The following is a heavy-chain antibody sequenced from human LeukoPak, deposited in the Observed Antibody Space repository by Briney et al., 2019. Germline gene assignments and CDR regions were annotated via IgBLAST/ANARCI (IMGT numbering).Heavy chain of an antibody. CDR3: ARANGYNFDYFDY. CDR2: ISYTWNT. D-gene: IGHD5-24*01. CDR1: GDSITNSGHY. Sequence: KPSETLSLTCTVSGDSITNSGHYWGWIRQAPGKGLEWIGTISYTWNTYYNPSLKSRVTISVDTSKNQFSLRLSSVTATDTAVYFCARANGYNFDYFDYWGQGTLVTVSS. V-gene: IGHV4-39*01. J-gene: IGHJ4*02.